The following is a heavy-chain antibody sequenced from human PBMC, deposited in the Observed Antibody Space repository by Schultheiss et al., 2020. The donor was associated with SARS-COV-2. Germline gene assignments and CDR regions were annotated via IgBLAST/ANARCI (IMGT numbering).Heavy chain of an antibody. CDR3: ARANPGTPDY. CDR2: ISGSGGST. J-gene: IGHJ4*02. V-gene: IGHV3-23*01. D-gene: IGHD1-14*01. Sequence: GGSLRLSCAASGFTFSNAWMSWVRQAPGKGLEWVSAISGSGGSTYYADSVKGRFTISRDNSKNTLYLQMNSLRAEDTAVYYCARANPGTPDYWGQGTLVTVSS. CDR1: GFTFSNAW.